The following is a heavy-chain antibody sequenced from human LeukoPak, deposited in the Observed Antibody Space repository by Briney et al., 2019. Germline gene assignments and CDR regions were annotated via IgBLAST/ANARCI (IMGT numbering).Heavy chain of an antibody. J-gene: IGHJ4*02. D-gene: IGHD3-3*01. V-gene: IGHV1-18*01. CDR3: AKDHDFDFDY. Sequence: ASVKVSCKASGYTFSRNGISWVRRAPGQGLEWMGWIGAYNGNTKYVQKFQGRVTMTTDTSTSTAYMELRSLRSDDTAVYYCAKDHDFDFDYWGQGTLVTVSS. CDR1: GYTFSRNG. CDR2: IGAYNGNT.